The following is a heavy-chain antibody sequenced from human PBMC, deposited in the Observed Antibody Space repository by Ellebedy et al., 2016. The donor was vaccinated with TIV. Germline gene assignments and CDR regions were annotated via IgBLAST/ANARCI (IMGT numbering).Heavy chain of an antibody. D-gene: IGHD7-27*01. V-gene: IGHV1-69*04. CDR1: GGTFSSYS. CDR3: ARAPPPRGDRSADAFDI. CDR2: IIPILDIT. Sequence: AASVKVSCKASGGTFSSYSINWVRQAPGQGLEWMGRIIPILDITSYAQNFQGRVTITADKSTSTAYMELSSLRSEDTAVYYCARAPPPRGDRSADAFDIWGQGTMDTVSS. J-gene: IGHJ3*02.